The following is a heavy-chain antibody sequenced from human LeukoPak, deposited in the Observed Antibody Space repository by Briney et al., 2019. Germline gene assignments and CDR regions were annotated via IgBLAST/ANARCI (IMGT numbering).Heavy chain of an antibody. CDR2: INSDGSST. CDR3: ARGGGYGYGPLDY. V-gene: IGHV3-74*01. Sequence: PGGSLRLSCAVSGFTLSSYWMHWVRQAPGKGLVWVSHINSDGSSTSYADSVKGRFTISRDNAKNTLYLQMNSLRAEDTAVYYCARGGGYGYGPLDYWGQGTLVTVSS. J-gene: IGHJ4*02. D-gene: IGHD5-18*01. CDR1: GFTLSSYW.